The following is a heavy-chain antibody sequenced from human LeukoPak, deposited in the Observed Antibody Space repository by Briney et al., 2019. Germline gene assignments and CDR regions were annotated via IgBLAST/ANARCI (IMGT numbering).Heavy chain of an antibody. D-gene: IGHD1-26*01. Sequence: ASVKVSCKASGGTFSSYAISWVRQAPGQGLEWMGGIIPIFGTANYAQKFQGRVTITADESTSTAYMELSSLRSEDTAVYYCARSAWEPLGFFDPWGQGTLVTVPS. CDR1: GGTFSSYA. V-gene: IGHV1-69*13. J-gene: IGHJ5*02. CDR3: ARSAWEPLGFFDP. CDR2: IIPIFGTA.